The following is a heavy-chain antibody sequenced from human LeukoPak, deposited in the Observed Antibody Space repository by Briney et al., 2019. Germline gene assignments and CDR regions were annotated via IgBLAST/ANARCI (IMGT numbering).Heavy chain of an antibody. CDR3: VRDTREYYYDSSFDF. J-gene: IGHJ4*02. Sequence: PRGSLRLSCSASAFTFSTFSMHWVRQAPGKGLEHLSAIDTNGATTYYADSVKGRFTISRDNSRNTLFLQMSSLRAEDTAVYYCVRDTREYYYDSSFDFWGQGTLVTVSS. D-gene: IGHD3-22*01. CDR1: AFTFSTFS. CDR2: IDTNGATT. V-gene: IGHV3-64D*09.